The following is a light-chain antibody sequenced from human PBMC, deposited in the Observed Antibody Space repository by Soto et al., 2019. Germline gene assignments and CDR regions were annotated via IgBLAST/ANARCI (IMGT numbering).Light chain of an antibody. J-gene: IGKJ1*01. CDR1: QSISSW. CDR2: NAS. Sequence: DIQMTQSPSTLSASVGDGVTITCRASQSISSWLAWYQQKPGKAPKLLIYNASSLESGVPSRFSGSGSGTEFTLTISSIQHDDFETYYCQQHNSYPTWTFGQGTKVDIK. CDR3: QQHNSYPTWT. V-gene: IGKV1-5*03.